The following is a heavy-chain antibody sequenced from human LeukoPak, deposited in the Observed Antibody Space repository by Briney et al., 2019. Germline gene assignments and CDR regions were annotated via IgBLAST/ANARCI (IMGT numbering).Heavy chain of an antibody. Sequence: GGSLRLSCAASGFTFSSYAMSWVRQAPGKGLEWVSAISGSGGSTYYADSAKGRFTISRDNSKNTLYLQMNSLRAEDTAVYYCAKDLSYDSSGFDAFDIWGQGTMVTVSS. CDR1: GFTFSSYA. J-gene: IGHJ3*02. CDR2: ISGSGGST. D-gene: IGHD3-22*01. CDR3: AKDLSYDSSGFDAFDI. V-gene: IGHV3-23*01.